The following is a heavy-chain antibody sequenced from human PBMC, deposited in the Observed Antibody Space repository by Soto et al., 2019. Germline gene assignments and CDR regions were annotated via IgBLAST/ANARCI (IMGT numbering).Heavy chain of an antibody. V-gene: IGHV4-59*01. Sequence: KPSETLSLTCTVSGGSISSYDCCWIRLRPDKGLERIGYIYYSGSTNYNPSLKSRVTISVDTSKNQFSLKLSSVTAADTAVYYCARELRSLEYSGYDLAPYFDYWGQGTLVTVSS. CDR2: IYYSGST. CDR3: ARELRSLEYSGYDLAPYFDY. CDR1: GGSISSYD. J-gene: IGHJ4*02. D-gene: IGHD5-12*01.